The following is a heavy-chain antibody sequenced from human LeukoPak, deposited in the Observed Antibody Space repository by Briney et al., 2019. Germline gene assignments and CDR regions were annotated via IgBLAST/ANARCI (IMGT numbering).Heavy chain of an antibody. J-gene: IGHJ6*03. Sequence: GGSLRLSCEASGFILNYFSLNWVRLSPGKGLEWVSFISSRGDTIYDVDSVRGRFTISRDTANNSVFLQMNSLRAEDTAVYYCARVPGFCSSSSCYGSMHMDVWGRGTTVTVS. V-gene: IGHV3-48*01. D-gene: IGHD2-2*01. CDR3: ARVPGFCSSSSCYGSMHMDV. CDR1: GFILNYFS. CDR2: ISSRGDTI.